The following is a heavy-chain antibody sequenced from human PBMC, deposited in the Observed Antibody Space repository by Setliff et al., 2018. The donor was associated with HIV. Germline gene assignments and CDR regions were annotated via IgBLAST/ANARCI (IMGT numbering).Heavy chain of an antibody. CDR2: IYYSGST. J-gene: IGHJ4*02. V-gene: IGHV4-59*11. CDR3: ARVEKYYDYVWGSYRPTNFDY. D-gene: IGHD3-16*02. CDR1: GGSISSHY. Sequence: SETLSLTCTVSGGSISSHYWSWIRQPPGKGLEWIGSIYYSGSTNYNPSLKSRVTISVDTSKNQFSLKLSSVTAADTAVYYCARVEKYYDYVWGSYRPTNFDYWGQGTLVTVSS.